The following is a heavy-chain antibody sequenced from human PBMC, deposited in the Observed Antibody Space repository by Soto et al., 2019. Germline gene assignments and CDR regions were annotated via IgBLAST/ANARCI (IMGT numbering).Heavy chain of an antibody. CDR2: ISSSSSYI. CDR1: GFTFSSYS. D-gene: IGHD3-10*01. J-gene: IGHJ6*02. CDR3: ARVGIGYGSGSYPLYYYYYGMDV. Sequence: GGSLRLSCAASGFTFSSYSMNWVRQAPGKGLEWVSSISSSSSYIYYADSVKGRFTISRDNAKNSLYLQMNSLRAEDTAVYYCARVGIGYGSGSYPLYYYYYGMDVWGQGTTVTVSS. V-gene: IGHV3-21*01.